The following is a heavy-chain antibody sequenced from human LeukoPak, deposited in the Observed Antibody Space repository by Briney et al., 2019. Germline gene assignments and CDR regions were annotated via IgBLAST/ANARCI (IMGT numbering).Heavy chain of an antibody. CDR2: IYSGGST. Sequence: GGSLRLSCAASGFTVSSNYMSWVRQAPGKGLEWVSVIYSGGSTYYADSVKGRFTISRDNSKNTLYLQMNSLRAEDTAVYYCASVRATVKSEYFQHWGQGTLVTVSS. CDR3: ASVRATVKSEYFQH. CDR1: GFTVSSNY. D-gene: IGHD1-26*01. J-gene: IGHJ1*01. V-gene: IGHV3-53*01.